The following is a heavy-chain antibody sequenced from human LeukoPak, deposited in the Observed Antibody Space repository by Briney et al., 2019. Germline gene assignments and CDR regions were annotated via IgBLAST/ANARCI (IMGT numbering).Heavy chain of an antibody. Sequence: GGSLRLSCAASGFTVSSNYMSWVRQAPGKGLEWVSVIYSGGSTYYADSMKGRFTISRDNSKNTLYLQMNSLRTEDTAVYYCAKVSYSSSWYYYYGMDVWGQGTTVTVSS. J-gene: IGHJ6*02. D-gene: IGHD6-13*01. CDR3: AKVSYSSSWYYYYGMDV. CDR2: IYSGGST. CDR1: GFTVSSNY. V-gene: IGHV3-53*05.